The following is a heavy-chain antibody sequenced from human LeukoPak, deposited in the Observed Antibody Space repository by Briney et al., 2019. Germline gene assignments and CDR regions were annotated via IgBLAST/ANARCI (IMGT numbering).Heavy chain of an antibody. CDR1: GGSISIFY. J-gene: IGHJ4*02. CDR2: IHSSGSI. Sequence: PSETLSLTCTVSGGSISIFYWSWIRQPAGKGLDWIGRIHSSGSINHNPSLKSRVTISVDTSKIHFSLKLSSVTAADTAVYYCARGGYGSGEYFFDDWGQGTLVTVSS. CDR3: ARGGYGSGEYFFDD. V-gene: IGHV4-4*07. D-gene: IGHD3-10*01.